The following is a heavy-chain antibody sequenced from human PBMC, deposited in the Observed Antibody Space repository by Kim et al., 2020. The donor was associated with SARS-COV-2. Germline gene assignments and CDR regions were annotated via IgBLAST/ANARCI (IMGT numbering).Heavy chain of an antibody. CDR3: ARGRAVVEWWYFDL. Sequence: SETLSLTCAVYGGSFSGYYWSWIRQPPGKGLEWIGEINHSGSTNYNPSLKSRVTISVDTSKNQFSLKLSSVTAADTAVYYCARGRAVVEWWYFDLWGRGTLVTVSS. CDR1: GGSFSGYY. V-gene: IGHV4-34*01. CDR2: INHSGST. J-gene: IGHJ2*01. D-gene: IGHD6-19*01.